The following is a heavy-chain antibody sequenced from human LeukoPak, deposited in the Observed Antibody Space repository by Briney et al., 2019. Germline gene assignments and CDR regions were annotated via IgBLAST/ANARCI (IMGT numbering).Heavy chain of an antibody. CDR3: ARALPGIAAAGRDHLDY. Sequence: PSETLSLTCTVSGGSISSYYWNWIRQPAGKGLEWIGRIYTSGSTNYNPSLKSRVTISVDTSKNQFSLKLSPVTAADTAVYYCARALPGIAAAGRDHLDYWGQGTLVTVSS. J-gene: IGHJ4*02. CDR2: IYTSGST. V-gene: IGHV4-4*07. CDR1: GGSISSYY. D-gene: IGHD6-13*01.